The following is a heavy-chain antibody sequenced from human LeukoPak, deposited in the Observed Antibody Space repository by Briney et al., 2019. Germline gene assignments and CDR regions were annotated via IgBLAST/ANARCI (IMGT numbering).Heavy chain of an antibody. V-gene: IGHV4-34*01. CDR3: ASGTTGTTGFNY. Sequence: KPSETLSLTCAVYGGSFSGYYWSWIRQPPGKGLEWIGEINHSGSTNYNPSLKSRVTISVDTSKNQFSLKLSSVTAADTAVYYCASGTTGTTGFNYWGQGTLVTVSS. CDR2: INHSGST. CDR1: GGSFSGYY. J-gene: IGHJ4*02. D-gene: IGHD1-7*01.